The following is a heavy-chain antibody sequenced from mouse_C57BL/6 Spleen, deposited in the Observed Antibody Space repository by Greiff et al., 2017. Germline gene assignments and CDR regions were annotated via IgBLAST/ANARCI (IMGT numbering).Heavy chain of an antibody. V-gene: IGHV8-12*01. CDR2: IYWDDDK. CDR3: ARDGVYAMDY. D-gene: IGHD2-3*01. J-gene: IGHJ4*01. Sequence: QVTLKESGPGLLQSSQTLSLTCSFFGFSLSTSGMGVSWIRQPSGKGLEWLAHIYWDDDKRYNPSLKSRLTISKDTSRNQVFLKITSVDTADTATYYCARDGVYAMDYWGQGTSVTGSS. CDR1: GFSLSTSGMG.